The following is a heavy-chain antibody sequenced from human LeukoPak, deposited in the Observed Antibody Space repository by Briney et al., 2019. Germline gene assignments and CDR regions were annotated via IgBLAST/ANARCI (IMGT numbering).Heavy chain of an antibody. CDR2: IYSGGST. D-gene: IGHD5-18*01. CDR3: AKDWSYGSYSPGY. V-gene: IGHV3-53*04. CDR1: GFTVSSNY. Sequence: GGSLRLSCAASGFTVSSNYMSWVRQAPGKGLEWVSVIYSGGSTYYADSVKGRFTISRHNSKNTLYLQMNSLRAEDTAVYYCAKDWSYGSYSPGYWGQGTLVTVSS. J-gene: IGHJ4*02.